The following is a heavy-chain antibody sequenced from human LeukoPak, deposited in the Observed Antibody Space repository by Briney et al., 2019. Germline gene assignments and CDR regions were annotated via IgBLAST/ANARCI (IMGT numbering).Heavy chain of an antibody. CDR2: IIPIFGTA. D-gene: IGHD5-24*01. J-gene: IGHJ3*02. V-gene: IGHV1-69*13. Sequence: SVKVSCKASGGTFSSYAISWVRQAPGQGLEWMGGIIPIFGTANYAQKFQGRVTITADESTSTAYMELSSLRSEDTAVYYCARGDSGMATINGAFDIWGQGTMVTVSS. CDR3: ARGDSGMATINGAFDI. CDR1: GGTFSSYA.